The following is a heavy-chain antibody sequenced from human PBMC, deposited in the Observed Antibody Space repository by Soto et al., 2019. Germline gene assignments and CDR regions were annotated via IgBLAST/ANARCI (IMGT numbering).Heavy chain of an antibody. J-gene: IGHJ5*02. D-gene: IGHD5-12*01. V-gene: IGHV1-69*13. CDR2: IIPVFGTA. CDR1: GGTFSSYA. CDR3: ARASGRGYSGYDPLNWFDP. Sequence: GASVKVSCKASGGTFSSYAISWVRQAPGQGLEWMGGIIPVFGTANYAQKFQGRVTITADESTSTAYMELSSLRSEDTAVYYCARASGRGYSGYDPLNWFDPWGQGTLVTVSS.